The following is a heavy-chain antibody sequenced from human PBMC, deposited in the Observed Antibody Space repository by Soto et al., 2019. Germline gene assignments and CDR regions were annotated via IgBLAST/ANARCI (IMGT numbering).Heavy chain of an antibody. CDR2: INHSGST. V-gene: IGHV4-34*01. J-gene: IGHJ4*02. Sequence: SETLSLTCAVYGGSFSGYYWSWIRQPPGKGLEWIGEINHSGSTNYNPSLKSRVTISVDTSKNQFSLKLSSVTAADTAVYYCARTHFWSGYYIQWGQGTLVTVSS. D-gene: IGHD3-3*02. CDR3: ARTHFWSGYYIQ. CDR1: GGSFSGYY.